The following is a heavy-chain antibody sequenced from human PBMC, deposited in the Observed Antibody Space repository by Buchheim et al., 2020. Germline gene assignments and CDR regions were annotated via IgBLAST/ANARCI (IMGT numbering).Heavy chain of an antibody. Sequence: QLQLQQSGSGLVKPSQTLSLTCDVSGGSISSTDYSWSWIRQPPGKGLEWIVTIYYSGSTYYNPSLKSRVPISVDRSKNHFSLRLRPVTAADTAVYYCTEPAIKTKWSIDHWGQGTL. J-gene: IGHJ4*02. CDR2: IYYSGST. CDR3: TEPAIKTKWSIDH. V-gene: IGHV4-30-2*01. D-gene: IGHD1-14*01. CDR1: GGSISSTDYS.